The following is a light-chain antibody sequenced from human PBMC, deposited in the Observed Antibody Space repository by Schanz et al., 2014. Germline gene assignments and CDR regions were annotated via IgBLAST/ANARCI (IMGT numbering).Light chain of an antibody. Sequence: DIQMTQSPSTLSASVGDRVTITCRASQSISSWLAWYQQKPGKAPKVLIYQASNLESGVPSRFSGSGSGTDFTLTISSLQPDDFATYSCQQYNTYWTFGQGTKVEIK. V-gene: IGKV1-5*03. CDR2: QAS. J-gene: IGKJ1*01. CDR3: QQYNTYWT. CDR1: QSISSW.